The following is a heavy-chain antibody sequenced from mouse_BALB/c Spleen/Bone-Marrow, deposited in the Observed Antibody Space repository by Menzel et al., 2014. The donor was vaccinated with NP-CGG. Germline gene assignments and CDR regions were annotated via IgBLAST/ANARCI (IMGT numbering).Heavy chain of an antibody. J-gene: IGHJ3*01. V-gene: IGHV1S81*02. Sequence: VQLQQSGAELVKPGASVKLSCKASGYTFTGYYMYWVKQRPGQGLEWIGEINPSNGGTNFNEKFKSKATQTVDKSSSTAYMQLSSLTFEDSAIYYCTRPYYGYVGYAYWGQGTQVTVSA. CDR2: INPSNGGT. CDR3: TRPYYGYVGYAY. CDR1: GYTFTGYY. D-gene: IGHD1-2*01.